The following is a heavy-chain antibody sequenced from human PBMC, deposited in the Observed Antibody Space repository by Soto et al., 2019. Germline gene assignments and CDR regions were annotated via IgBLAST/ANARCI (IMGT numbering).Heavy chain of an antibody. CDR1: GFTFGDYA. CDR2: IRSKAYGGTT. V-gene: IGHV3-49*03. D-gene: IGHD6-19*01. CDR3: TRDAPFIAVVGPDYYYYGMDV. Sequence: LRLSCTASGFTFGDYAMSWFRQAPGKGLEWVGFIRSKAYGGTTEYAASVKGRFTISRDDSKSIAYLQMNSLKTEDTAVYYCTRDAPFIAVVGPDYYYYGMDVWGQGTTVTVS. J-gene: IGHJ6*02.